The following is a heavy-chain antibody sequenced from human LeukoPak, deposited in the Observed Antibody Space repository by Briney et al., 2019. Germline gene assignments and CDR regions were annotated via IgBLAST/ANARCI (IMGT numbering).Heavy chain of an antibody. CDR2: IYYSGGT. V-gene: IGHV4-31*03. D-gene: IGHD5-24*01. Sequence: PSQTLSLTCTVSGGSISSGGYYWSWIRQHPGKGLEWIGYIYYSGGTNYNPSLKSRVTISVDTSKNQFSLKLSSVTAADTAVYYCARQPGMATLYYFDYWGQGTLVTVSS. J-gene: IGHJ4*02. CDR3: ARQPGMATLYYFDY. CDR1: GGSISSGGYY.